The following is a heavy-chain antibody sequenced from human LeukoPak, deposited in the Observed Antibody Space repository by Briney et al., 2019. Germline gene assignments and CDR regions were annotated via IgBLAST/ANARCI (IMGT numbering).Heavy chain of an antibody. CDR1: GFTFSSYS. CDR3: AKAITLVYYFDY. V-gene: IGHV3-21*01. Sequence: GGSLRLSCAASGFTFSSYSMNWVRQAPGKGLEWVSSISSSSSYIYYADSVKGRFTISRDNSKNTLYLQMNSLRAEDTAVYYCAKAITLVYYFDYWGQGTLVTVSS. J-gene: IGHJ4*02. CDR2: ISSSSSYI. D-gene: IGHD3-10*01.